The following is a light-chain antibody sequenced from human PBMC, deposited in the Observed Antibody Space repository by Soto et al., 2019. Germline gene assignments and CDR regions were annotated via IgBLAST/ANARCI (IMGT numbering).Light chain of an antibody. CDR2: DAS. J-gene: IGKJ4*01. Sequence: EILLTQSPDTLSLSPGERATLSCRASQGVSSYLAWYQQKPGQAPRLLIYDASNRATGIPARFSGSGSGTDFTLTISSLEPEDFAVYYCQQRSNWPPLTFGGGTKVDI. CDR3: QQRSNWPPLT. V-gene: IGKV3-11*01. CDR1: QGVSSY.